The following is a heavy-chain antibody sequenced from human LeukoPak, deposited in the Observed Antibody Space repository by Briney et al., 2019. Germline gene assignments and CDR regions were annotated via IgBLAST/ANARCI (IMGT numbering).Heavy chain of an antibody. CDR2: TYYRSKWYN. CDR3: TRDEGAFRGTSHYHQ. CDR1: GDSVSINSAT. Sequence: SQTLSLTCAISGDSVSINSATWNWIRQSPSRGLEWLGRTYYRSKWYNDFAVSVKSRITINPDTSKNQFSLRLNSVTPEDTALYFCTRDEGAFRGTSHYHQWGQGTLVTVSS. J-gene: IGHJ4*02. V-gene: IGHV6-1*01. D-gene: IGHD3-16*01.